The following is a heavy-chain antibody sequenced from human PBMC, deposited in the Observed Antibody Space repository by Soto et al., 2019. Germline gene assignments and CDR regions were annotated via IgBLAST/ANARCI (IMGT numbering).Heavy chain of an antibody. V-gene: IGHV3-23*01. Sequence: GGSLRLSCAASGFTFSSYAMSWVRQAPGKGLEWVSAISGSGGSTYYADTVKGRFTISRDNSKNTLYLQMKNLRAEDTAVYYCAKNSNHEPQYYYYYGMDVWGQGTTVTVSS. J-gene: IGHJ6*02. D-gene: IGHD4-4*01. CDR2: ISGSGGST. CDR1: GFTFSSYA. CDR3: AKNSNHEPQYYYYYGMDV.